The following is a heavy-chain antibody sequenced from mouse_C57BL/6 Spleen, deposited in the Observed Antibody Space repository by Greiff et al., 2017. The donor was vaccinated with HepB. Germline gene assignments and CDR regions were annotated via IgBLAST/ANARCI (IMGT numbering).Heavy chain of an antibody. Sequence: QVQLQQPGAELVKPGASVKLSCKASGYTFTSYDINWVKQRPGQGLEWIGWIYPRDGRTKYNEKFKGKATLTADTSSSTAYMELHSLTSEDSAVYFCARGCFYAMDYWGQGTSVTVSS. CDR3: ARGCFYAMDY. CDR2: IYPRDGRT. CDR1: GYTFTSYD. J-gene: IGHJ4*01. D-gene: IGHD3-3*01. V-gene: IGHV1-85*01.